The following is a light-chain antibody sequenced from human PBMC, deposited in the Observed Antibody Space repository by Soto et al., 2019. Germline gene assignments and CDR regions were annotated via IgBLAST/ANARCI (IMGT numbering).Light chain of an antibody. V-gene: IGKV1-9*01. CDR1: QGISSY. CDR3: QQLNSYPRT. CDR2: AAS. J-gene: IGKJ3*01. Sequence: IQLTQSPSSLSASVGDRVTITCRASQGISSYLAWYQQKPGKAPKLLIYAASTLQSGVPSRFSGSGSGTDFTLTISSVQPEDFATYYCQQLNSYPRTFGPGTKVDI.